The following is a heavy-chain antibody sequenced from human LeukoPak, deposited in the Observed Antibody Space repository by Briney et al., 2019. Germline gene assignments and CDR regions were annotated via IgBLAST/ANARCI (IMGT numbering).Heavy chain of an antibody. D-gene: IGHD6-19*01. CDR3: AKDWAVADPYYYYMDV. CDR2: IRYDGGHN. Sequence: PGGSLRLSCAASGFPFSNYGMQWVRQAAGKGLEWVAFIRYDGGHNYYADSVKGRFTISRDNPKNTLYLQMNSLRPEDTAVYYCAKDWAVADPYYYYMDVWGAGTTVIISS. J-gene: IGHJ6*03. CDR1: GFPFSNYG. V-gene: IGHV3-30*02.